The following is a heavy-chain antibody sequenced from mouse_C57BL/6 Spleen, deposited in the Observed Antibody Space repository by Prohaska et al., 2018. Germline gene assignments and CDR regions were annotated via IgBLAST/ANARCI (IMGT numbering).Heavy chain of an antibody. Sequence: PGASVMISCKASGYTFTDYSMNWVNQSHGKSLEWIGDINPNNSGTSYNQKFKGKATLTVDKSSSTAYMELRSLTSEDAAVYYCERGDYAHWYFDVWGTGTTVTV. CDR1: GYTFTDYS. CDR3: ERGDYAHWYFDV. J-gene: IGHJ1*03. CDR2: INPNNSGT. D-gene: IGHD2-4*01. V-gene: IGHV1-26*01.